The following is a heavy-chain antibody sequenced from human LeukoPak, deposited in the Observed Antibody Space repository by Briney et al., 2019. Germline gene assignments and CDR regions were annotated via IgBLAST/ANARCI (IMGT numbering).Heavy chain of an antibody. J-gene: IGHJ4*02. V-gene: IGHV3-23*01. CDR3: ANRPRYYILTGYYKIY. CDR1: GFTFSSYA. CDR2: ISGSGGST. Sequence: GGSLRLSCAASGFTFSSYAMSWVRQAPGKGLEWVSAISGSGGSTYYADSVKGRFTISRDNSKNTLYLQMNSLRAEDTAVYYCANRPRYYILTGYYKIYWGQGTLVTVSS. D-gene: IGHD3-9*01.